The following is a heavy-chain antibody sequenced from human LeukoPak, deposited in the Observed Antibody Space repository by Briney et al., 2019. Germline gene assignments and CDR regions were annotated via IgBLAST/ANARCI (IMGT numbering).Heavy chain of an antibody. Sequence: QPGGSLRLPCAASGFTFKSYAMHWVRQAPGKGLEWVAVISSDGTNEYYADSVKGRFTISRDNSKNTLYVQMNSLRPEDTAVYYCAREGIAVAATRWFDPWGQGTLVTVSS. J-gene: IGHJ5*02. V-gene: IGHV3-30-3*01. D-gene: IGHD6-19*01. CDR1: GFTFKSYA. CDR2: ISSDGTNE. CDR3: AREGIAVAATRWFDP.